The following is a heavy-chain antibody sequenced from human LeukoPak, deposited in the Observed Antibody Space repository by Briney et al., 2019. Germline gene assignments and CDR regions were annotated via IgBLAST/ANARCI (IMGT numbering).Heavy chain of an antibody. V-gene: IGHV1-69*05. Sequence: SVKVSCKASGDTFSSYAISWVRQAPGQRLEWMGRIIPIFGTANYAQKFQGRVTITTDESTSTAYMELSSLRSEDTAVYYCARGNIVATTSDYWGQGTLVTVSS. D-gene: IGHD5-12*01. J-gene: IGHJ4*02. CDR3: ARGNIVATTSDY. CDR1: GDTFSSYA. CDR2: IIPIFGTA.